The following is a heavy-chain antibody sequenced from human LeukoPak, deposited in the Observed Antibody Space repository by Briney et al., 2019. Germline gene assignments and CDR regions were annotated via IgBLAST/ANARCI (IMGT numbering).Heavy chain of an antibody. D-gene: IGHD3-9*01. CDR2: ICPGDSNT. CDR1: GFDFTVHW. V-gene: IGHV5-51*01. CDR3: AETGILTGYYHDY. J-gene: IGHJ4*02. Sequence: GESLKISCKGSGFDFTVHWIAWVRQMPGKGLEWMGIICPGDSNTKYSPSFRGQVAISADKSITTAYLQWSSLKASDTAMYYCAETGILTGYYHDYWGQGTLVTVSS.